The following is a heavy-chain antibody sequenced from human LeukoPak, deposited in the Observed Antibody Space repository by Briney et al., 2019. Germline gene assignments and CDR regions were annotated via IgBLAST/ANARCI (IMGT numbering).Heavy chain of an antibody. Sequence: SETLSLTCAVYGGSLSDFYWSWIRQPPGKGLEWIGEMNDFGSTNYNPSLKSRVALSLDTSKNQFSLRLSSVTAADTAVYFCARGASCGGDCYWEDCYFYGMDVWGQGTTVTVSS. J-gene: IGHJ6*02. CDR3: ARGASCGGDCYWEDCYFYGMDV. D-gene: IGHD2-21*02. CDR2: MNDFGST. CDR1: GGSLSDFY. V-gene: IGHV4-34*01.